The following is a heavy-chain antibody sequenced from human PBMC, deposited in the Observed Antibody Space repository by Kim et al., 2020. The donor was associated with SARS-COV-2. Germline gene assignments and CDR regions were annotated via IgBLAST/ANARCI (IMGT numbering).Heavy chain of an antibody. CDR2: ISGSGGST. Sequence: GGSLRPSCAASGFTFSSYAMSWVRQAPGKGLEWVSAISGSGGSTYYTDSVKGRFTISRDNSKNTLYLQMNSLRAEDTAVYYCAKTYDILTGTARFDPWGQGTLVTVSS. V-gene: IGHV3-23*01. D-gene: IGHD3-9*01. CDR3: AKTYDILTGTARFDP. CDR1: GFTFSSYA. J-gene: IGHJ5*02.